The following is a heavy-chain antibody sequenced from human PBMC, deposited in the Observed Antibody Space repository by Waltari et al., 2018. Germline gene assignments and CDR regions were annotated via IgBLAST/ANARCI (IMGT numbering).Heavy chain of an antibody. D-gene: IGHD2-21*01. CDR1: GFPFSDFA. CDR3: ARDHLWAVDY. CDR2: LRGGFSNII. J-gene: IGHJ4*02. Sequence: DVQLVESGGGLVQPGGSLRLSCAASGFPFSDFALNWIRQAPGKGPEWLSYLRGGFSNIIHYAQSVKGRFTISRDDAKNSLYLQMSNLGVDDTAIYYCARDHLWAVDYWGQGTVVTVSS. V-gene: IGHV3-48*01.